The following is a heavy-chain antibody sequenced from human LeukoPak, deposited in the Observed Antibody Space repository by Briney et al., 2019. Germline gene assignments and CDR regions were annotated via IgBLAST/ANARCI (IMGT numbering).Heavy chain of an antibody. V-gene: IGHV4-34*01. CDR1: GGSFSGYY. CDR3: ARLHLVSSGWYPMADS. Sequence: SETLSLTCAVYGGSFSGYYWSWIRQPPGKGLEWIGEINHSGSTNHTPSLKSRVTISVDTSKNQFSLKLSSVTAADTAVYYCARLHLVSSGWYPMADSWGQGTLVTVSS. J-gene: IGHJ4*02. CDR2: INHSGST. D-gene: IGHD6-19*01.